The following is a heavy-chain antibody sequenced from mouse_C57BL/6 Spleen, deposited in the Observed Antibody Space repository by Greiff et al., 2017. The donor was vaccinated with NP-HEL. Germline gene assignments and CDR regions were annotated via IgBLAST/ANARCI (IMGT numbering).Heavy chain of an antibody. J-gene: IGHJ3*01. CDR3: ARHYYGSSYWFAY. CDR1: GFNIKNTY. D-gene: IGHD1-1*01. Sequence: VQLQQSVAELVRPGASVKLSCIASGFNIKNTYMHWVKQRPEQGLEWIGRIDPANGNTKYAPKFQGKATITADTSSNTAYLQLSSLTSEDTAIYYCARHYYGSSYWFAYWGQGTLVTVSA. V-gene: IGHV14-3*01. CDR2: IDPANGNT.